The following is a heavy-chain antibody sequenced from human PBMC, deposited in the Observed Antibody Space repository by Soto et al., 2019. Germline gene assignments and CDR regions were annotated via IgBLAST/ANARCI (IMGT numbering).Heavy chain of an antibody. CDR3: ARDIMSSGWYYYYYGMDV. CDR2: IWYDGSNK. D-gene: IGHD6-19*01. Sequence: VQLVESGGGVVQPGRSLRLSCAASGFTFSSYGMHWVRQAPGKGLEWVAVIWYDGSNKYYADSVKGRFTISRDNSKNTLYLQMNSLRAEDTAVYYCARDIMSSGWYYYYYGMDVWGQGTTVTVSS. V-gene: IGHV3-33*01. CDR1: GFTFSSYG. J-gene: IGHJ6*02.